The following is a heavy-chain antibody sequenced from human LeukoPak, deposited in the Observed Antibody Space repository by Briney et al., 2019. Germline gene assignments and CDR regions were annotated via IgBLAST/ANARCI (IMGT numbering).Heavy chain of an antibody. D-gene: IGHD4-17*01. J-gene: IGHJ5*02. CDR1: GGSVSSGSYY. CDR2: IYYSGST. V-gene: IGHV4-61*01. Sequence: SETLSLTCTVSGGSVSSGSYYWSWIRQPPGKGLEWIGYIYYSGSTNYNPSLKSRVTISVDTSKNQFSLKLSSVTAADTAVYYCARDTYPQTTVTPRRLNWFDPWGQGTLVTVSS. CDR3: ARDTYPQTTVTPRRLNWFDP.